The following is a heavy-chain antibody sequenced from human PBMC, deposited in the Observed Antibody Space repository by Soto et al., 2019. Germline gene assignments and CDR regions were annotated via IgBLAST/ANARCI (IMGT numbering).Heavy chain of an antibody. V-gene: IGHV4-4*02. J-gene: IGHJ3*01. D-gene: IGHD1-20*01. Sequence: PSGTLSLTCAVSGGSISSSNWWSWVRQPPGKGLEWIGEIYHSGSTNYNPSLKSRVTISVDKSKNQFSLKLSSVTAADTAVYYCAKGGGGPYNNREFEFCGQGTWVTVSS. CDR2: IYHSGST. CDR1: GGSISSSNW. CDR3: AKGGGGPYNNREFEF.